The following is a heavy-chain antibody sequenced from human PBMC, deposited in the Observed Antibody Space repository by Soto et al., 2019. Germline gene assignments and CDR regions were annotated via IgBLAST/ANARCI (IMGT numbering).Heavy chain of an antibody. Sequence: QLQLQESGPGLVKPSETLSLTCTVSGGSISSSKYYWGWIRQAPGKGLEWIASIYYSGSTYYDPSLKSRVTISVDTPRNQVSLKLTSMTAADTAVYYCARHGRYYDRCDLTDYWGQGILVTVSS. J-gene: IGHJ4*02. CDR3: ARHGRYYDRCDLTDY. V-gene: IGHV4-39*01. CDR1: GGSISSSKYY. D-gene: IGHD3-22*01. CDR2: IYYSGST.